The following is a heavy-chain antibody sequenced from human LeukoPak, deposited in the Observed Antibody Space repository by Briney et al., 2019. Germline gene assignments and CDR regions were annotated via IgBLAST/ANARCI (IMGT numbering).Heavy chain of an antibody. V-gene: IGHV3-7*01. Sequence: RSGGSLRLSCAASGFSLGNYWMSWVRQAPGKGLEWVANINQDGSDKYYVDSVMGRFTISKDNAKNSVYLQMNSLRPEDTAIYYCAWYGVTHGLDVWGQGTTVTVSS. J-gene: IGHJ6*02. CDR3: AWYGVTHGLDV. CDR1: GFSLGNYW. CDR2: INQDGSDK. D-gene: IGHD3-10*01.